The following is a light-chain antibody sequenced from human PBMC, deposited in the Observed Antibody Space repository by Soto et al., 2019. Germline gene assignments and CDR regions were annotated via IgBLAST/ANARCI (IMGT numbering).Light chain of an antibody. Sequence: HSVLTQPASVSGSPGQSITISCTGTSSDVGGYNYVSWYQQHPGKAPKLMIYEVGNRPSGVSNRFSGSKSGNTASLTISGLQAEDEADYYCSSYTSSSTLVFGTGTKVTVL. CDR3: SSYTSSSTLV. J-gene: IGLJ1*01. V-gene: IGLV2-14*01. CDR1: SSDVGGYNY. CDR2: EVG.